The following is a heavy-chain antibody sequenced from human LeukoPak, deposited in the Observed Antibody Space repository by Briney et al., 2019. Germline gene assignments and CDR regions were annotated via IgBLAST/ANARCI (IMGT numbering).Heavy chain of an antibody. Sequence: SETLSLTCTVSGGSISSSNYYWGWIRQPPGKGLEWIGSIYYSGSTYYNPSLKSRVTISVDTSKNHFSLKLGSVTAADTAVYYCARRRTDNYADYGLDYWGQGTLVTVSS. CDR2: IYYSGST. D-gene: IGHD4-17*01. J-gene: IGHJ4*02. CDR3: ARRRTDNYADYGLDY. V-gene: IGHV4-39*02. CDR1: GGSISSSNYY.